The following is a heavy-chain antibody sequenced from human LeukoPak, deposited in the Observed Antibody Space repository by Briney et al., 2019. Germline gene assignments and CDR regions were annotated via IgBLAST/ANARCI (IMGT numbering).Heavy chain of an antibody. CDR1: GYTFSRYG. CDR2: ITAYNGNR. Sequence: ASVKVSCKASGYTFSRYGISWVRQAPGQGLEWMGWITAYNGNRNYAQKFQGRVTMTTDKSTSTAYMELRSLRSDDTAVYYCARDLEYGDYTYYDYMDVWGKGTTVTISS. CDR3: ARDLEYGDYTYYDYMDV. J-gene: IGHJ6*03. V-gene: IGHV1-18*01. D-gene: IGHD4-17*01.